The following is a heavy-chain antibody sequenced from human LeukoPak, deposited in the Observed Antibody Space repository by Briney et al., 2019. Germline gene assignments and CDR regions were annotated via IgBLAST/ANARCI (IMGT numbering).Heavy chain of an antibody. Sequence: SETLSLTCAVSGGSFSGYYWSWIRQPPGKGLEWIGEINHSGSTNYNPSLKSRVTISVDTSKNQFSLKLSSVTAADTAVYYCARLSYLRYDILTATNWFDPWGQGTLVTVSS. J-gene: IGHJ5*02. CDR2: INHSGST. CDR3: ARLSYLRYDILTATNWFDP. CDR1: GGSFSGYY. D-gene: IGHD3-9*01. V-gene: IGHV4-34*01.